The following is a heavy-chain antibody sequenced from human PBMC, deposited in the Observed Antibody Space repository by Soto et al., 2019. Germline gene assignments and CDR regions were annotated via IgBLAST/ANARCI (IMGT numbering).Heavy chain of an antibody. Sequence: QITLNASGPALVKPTQTLPLTCTFSGFSLNSTGEGVGWIRQAPGKALEWLALIYWDDDKRFSPSLKSRLTLAKDNSKNQVVLTMTNIDPEETATYYCAQLRRMTFFGLLYYMDAWGKGTTVTVSS. D-gene: IGHD3-3*01. J-gene: IGHJ6*03. CDR3: AQLRRMTFFGLLYYMDA. V-gene: IGHV2-5*02. CDR1: GFSLNSTGEG. CDR2: IYWDDDK.